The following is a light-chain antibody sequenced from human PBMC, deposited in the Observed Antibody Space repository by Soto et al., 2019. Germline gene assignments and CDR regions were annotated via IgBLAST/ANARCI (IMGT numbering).Light chain of an antibody. CDR3: PQYCSAAWT. V-gene: IGKV3-20*01. CDR1: QSVSSSY. CDR2: GAS. J-gene: IGKJ1*01. Sequence: EIVLTQSPGTLSLSPGERATLSCRASQSVSSSYLAWYQQTPGQAPRLLIYGASIRATGIPHRFSGSGSGTDFTLTISRLEPEDFEVDDCPQYCSAAWTFGQGTKVEIK.